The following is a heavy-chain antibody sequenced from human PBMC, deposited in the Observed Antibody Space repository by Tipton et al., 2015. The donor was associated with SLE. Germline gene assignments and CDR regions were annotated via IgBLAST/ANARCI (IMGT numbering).Heavy chain of an antibody. V-gene: IGHV4-4*07. J-gene: IGHJ3*02. Sequence: TLSLTCTISYASLSSYYWSWIRQPAGKGLEWIVRIYSNGGTNYNPSLKRRVTMSVERSRNQVSLRLSSVTAADTAIYFCVKDGVGYNGIWDPFDIWGQGTMVIVSS. CDR3: VKDGVGYNGIWDPFDI. D-gene: IGHD1-1*01. CDR2: IYSNGGT. CDR1: YASLSSYY.